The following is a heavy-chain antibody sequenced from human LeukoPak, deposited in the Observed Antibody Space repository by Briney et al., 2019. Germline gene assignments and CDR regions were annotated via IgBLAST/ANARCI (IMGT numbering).Heavy chain of an antibody. CDR2: IRYDGSNK. CDR1: GFIFSSYG. CDR3: AKDMIQLWFMDY. J-gene: IGHJ4*02. V-gene: IGHV3-30*02. D-gene: IGHD5-18*01. Sequence: GGSLRLSCAASGFIFSSYGMHWVRQAPGKGLERVAFIRYDGSNKYYADSVKGRFTISRDNSKNTLYLQMNSLRAEDTAVYYCAKDMIQLWFMDYWGQGTLVTVSS.